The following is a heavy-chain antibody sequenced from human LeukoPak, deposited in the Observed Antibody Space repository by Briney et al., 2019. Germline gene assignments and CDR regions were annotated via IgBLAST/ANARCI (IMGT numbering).Heavy chain of an antibody. J-gene: IGHJ4*02. Sequence: PGGSLRLSCTASGFTFSNYGMSWVRQTPGKGLEWVSTISGSGGSTYYADSVKGRFTISRDNSKSTLFLQMNSLRVEDTAVYYCAKGYYDFWSGPLYYFDYWGQGTLVTVST. CDR1: GFTFSNYG. CDR3: AKGYYDFWSGPLYYFDY. D-gene: IGHD3-3*01. CDR2: ISGSGGST. V-gene: IGHV3-23*01.